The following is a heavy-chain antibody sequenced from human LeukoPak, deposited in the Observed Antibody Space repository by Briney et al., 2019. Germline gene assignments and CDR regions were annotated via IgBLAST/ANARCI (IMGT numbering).Heavy chain of an antibody. CDR2: NIPIFERT. D-gene: IGHD5-18*01. V-gene: IGHV1-69*13. CDR1: GGTFSNYA. Sequence: ASVKVSCKASGGTFSNYAINWLRQAPGQGLEWMGGNIPIFERTNYAQNFQGRVTITPDESTSTAYLELSSLRSEDTAVYYCATLGSGYNYGPIYFDSWGQGTLVTVSS. CDR3: ATLGSGYNYGPIYFDS. J-gene: IGHJ4*02.